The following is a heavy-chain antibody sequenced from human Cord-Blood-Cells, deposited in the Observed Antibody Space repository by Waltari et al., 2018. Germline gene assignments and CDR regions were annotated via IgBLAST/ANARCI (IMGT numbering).Heavy chain of an antibody. V-gene: IGHV1-2*06. J-gene: IGHJ6*02. Sequence: QVQLVQSGAEVKKPGASVKVSCKAYGYTLTGYYMHWVRQAPGQGLEWMGRINPNRGGTNYAQTFQGRVTMTRDTSISTAYMELSRLRSDDTAVYYCARVQCSGGSCYYYYGMDVWGQGTTVTVSS. CDR2: INPNRGGT. D-gene: IGHD2-15*01. CDR3: ARVQCSGGSCYYYYGMDV. CDR1: GYTLTGYY.